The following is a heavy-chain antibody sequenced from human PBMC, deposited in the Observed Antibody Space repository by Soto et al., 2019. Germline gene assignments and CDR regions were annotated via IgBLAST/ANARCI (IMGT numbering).Heavy chain of an antibody. CDR2: INPNSGGT. CDR1: GYTFTGYY. J-gene: IGHJ6*02. V-gene: IGHV1-2*02. D-gene: IGHD6-6*01. Sequence: ASVKVSCKASGYTFTGYYMHWVRQAPGQGLEWMGWINPNSGGTNYAQKFQGRVTMTRDTSISTAYMELSRRRSDDTAVYYCAETSIAARVGYYYYYGMDVWGQGTTVTVSS. CDR3: AETSIAARVGYYYYYGMDV.